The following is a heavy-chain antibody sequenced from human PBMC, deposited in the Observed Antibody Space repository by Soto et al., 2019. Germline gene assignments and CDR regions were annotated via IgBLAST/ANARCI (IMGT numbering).Heavy chain of an antibody. CDR3: ARYAAEVTTFFDQ. CDR1: GGSVSDYY. J-gene: IGHJ4*02. CDR2: ISGSSGSK. D-gene: IGHD4-17*01. V-gene: IGHV3-11*06. Sequence: LSLTCNVSGGSVSDYYMSWIRQAPGKGLEWLSNISGSSGSKKYADAGKGRFTISRDNAKKSLYLEMHSLRAEDTAMYYCARYAAEVTTFFDQWGQGTLVTVSS.